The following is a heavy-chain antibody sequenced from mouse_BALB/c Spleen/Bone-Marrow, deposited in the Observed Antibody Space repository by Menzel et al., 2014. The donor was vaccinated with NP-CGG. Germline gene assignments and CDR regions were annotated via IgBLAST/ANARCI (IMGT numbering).Heavy chain of an antibody. CDR2: MHYSGST. V-gene: IGHV3-1*02. Sequence: EVQLQQSGPDLVKPSQSLSLTCTVTGYSITSGYSWHWIRQFPGNKLEWMVYMHYSGSTNYNPSLKSRISITRDTSKNQFLLQLNSVTPEDTATYYCATYYYGSTYNFDYWGQGTTLTVSS. D-gene: IGHD1-1*01. J-gene: IGHJ2*01. CDR3: ATYYYGSTYNFDY. CDR1: GYSITSGYS.